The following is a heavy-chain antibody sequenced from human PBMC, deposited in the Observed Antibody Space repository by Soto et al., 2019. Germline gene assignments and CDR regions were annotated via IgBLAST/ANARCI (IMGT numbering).Heavy chain of an antibody. V-gene: IGHV5-10-1*01. CDR2: IDPSDSYT. Sequence: PGESLKISCKGSGYSFTSYWISWVRQMPGKGPEWMGRIDPSDSYTNYSPSFQGHVTISADKSISTAYLQWSSLKASDTAMYYCARFCGSTSCPGPHYYYGMDVWGQGTTVTVSS. J-gene: IGHJ6*02. D-gene: IGHD2-2*01. CDR1: GYSFTSYW. CDR3: ARFCGSTSCPGPHYYYGMDV.